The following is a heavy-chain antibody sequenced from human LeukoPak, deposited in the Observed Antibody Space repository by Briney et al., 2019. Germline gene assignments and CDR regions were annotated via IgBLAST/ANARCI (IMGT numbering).Heavy chain of an antibody. CDR3: ARRWELDY. CDR2: INPNSGNT. V-gene: IGHV1-8*02. J-gene: IGHJ4*02. Sequence: ASVKVSCKASGYTFTGYYMHWVRQAPGQGLEWMGWINPNSGNTGYAQKFQGRVTMTRNTSISTAYMELSSLRSEDTAVYYCARRWELDYWGQGTLVTVSS. D-gene: IGHD1-26*01. CDR1: GYTFTGYY.